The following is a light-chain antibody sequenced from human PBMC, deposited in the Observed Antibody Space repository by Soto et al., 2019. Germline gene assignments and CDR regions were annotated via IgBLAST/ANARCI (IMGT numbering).Light chain of an antibody. CDR3: ETWDSNTRV. V-gene: IGLV4-60*03. CDR1: RGHSAYI. CDR2: LGGSGSY. J-gene: IGLJ3*02. Sequence: QPVLTQSSSASASLGSSVRLTCTLSRGHSAYIIAWHQHQPGKAPRFLMRLGGSGSYNRESGGPDRFSGSSSGADRYLTISNVQSEDEAHYYCETWDSNTRVFGGGTKLTVL.